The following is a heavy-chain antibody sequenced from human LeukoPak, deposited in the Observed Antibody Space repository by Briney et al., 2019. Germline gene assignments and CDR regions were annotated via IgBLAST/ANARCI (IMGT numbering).Heavy chain of an antibody. CDR3: AKVSGIQLWSYLDY. CDR2: ISYDGSNK. V-gene: IGHV3-30-3*01. CDR1: GFTFSSYA. J-gene: IGHJ4*02. Sequence: PGGSLRLSCAASGFTFSSYAMHWVRQAPGKGLEWVAVISYDGSNKYYADSVKGRFTISRDNSKNTLYLQMNSLRAEDTAVYYCAKVSGIQLWSYLDYWGQGTLVTVSS. D-gene: IGHD5-18*01.